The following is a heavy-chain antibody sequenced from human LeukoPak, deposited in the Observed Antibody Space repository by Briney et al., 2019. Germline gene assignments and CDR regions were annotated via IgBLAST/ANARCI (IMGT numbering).Heavy chain of an antibody. CDR1: GFTFSSYG. J-gene: IGHJ1*01. D-gene: IGHD1-26*01. CDR3: AKGLSGSYLQYFQH. V-gene: IGHV3-30*02. Sequence: GGSLRLSCAASGFTFSSYGMHWVRQAPGKGLEWVAFIRYDGSNKYYADSVKGRFTISRDNSKNTLCLQMNSLRAEDTAVYYCAKGLSGSYLQYFQHWGQGTLVTVSS. CDR2: IRYDGSNK.